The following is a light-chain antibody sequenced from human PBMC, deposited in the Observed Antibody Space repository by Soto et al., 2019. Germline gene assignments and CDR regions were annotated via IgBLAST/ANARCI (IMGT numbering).Light chain of an antibody. Sequence: DIQMPQSPSTLSASVGDRVTITCRASQSISSWLAWYQQKPGKAPKLLIYKASSLESGVPSRFSGSGSGTEFTLTISSLQPDAFATYYCQQSEGTFGPGTKVDIK. CDR1: QSISSW. J-gene: IGKJ3*01. CDR2: KAS. V-gene: IGKV1-5*03. CDR3: QQSEGT.